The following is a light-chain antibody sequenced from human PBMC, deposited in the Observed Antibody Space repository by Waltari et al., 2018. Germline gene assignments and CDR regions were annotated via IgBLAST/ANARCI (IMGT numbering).Light chain of an antibody. Sequence: DIVMTQSPDSLAVSLGERATINCKSSQRVLYSSNHKNYLAWYQQKPGQPPKLLIYWASTRESGVPDRFSGSGSGTDFTLTISSLQAEDVAVYYCQQYYSTPVTFGPGTKVDIK. CDR3: QQYYSTPVT. J-gene: IGKJ3*01. V-gene: IGKV4-1*01. CDR2: WAS. CDR1: QRVLYSSNHKNY.